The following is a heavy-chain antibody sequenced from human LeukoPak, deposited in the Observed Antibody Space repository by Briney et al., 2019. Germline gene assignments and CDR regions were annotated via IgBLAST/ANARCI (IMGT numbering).Heavy chain of an antibody. V-gene: IGHV4-59*01. CDR3: ASGVRYDSSGYYGY. CDR2: IYYSGST. CDR1: GGSISSYY. D-gene: IGHD3-22*01. Sequence: SETLSLTCTVSGGSISSYYWSWIRQPLGKGLEWIGYIYYSGSTNYNPSLKSRVTISVDTSKNQFSLKLSSVTAADTAVYYCASGVRYDSSGYYGYWGQGTLVTVSS. J-gene: IGHJ4*02.